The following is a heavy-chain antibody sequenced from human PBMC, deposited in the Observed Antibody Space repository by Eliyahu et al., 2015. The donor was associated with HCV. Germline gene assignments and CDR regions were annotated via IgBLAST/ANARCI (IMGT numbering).Heavy chain of an antibody. D-gene: IGHD4-17*01. V-gene: IGHV1-2*02. Sequence: QVQLVQSGAEVKKPGASVKDXCKASGYTFTGYYMHWVRQAPGQGLEXMGWINPNSGGTNYAQKFQGRVTMTRDTSISTAYMELSRLRSDDTAVYYCARDLIMTTVTRGDGMDVWGQGTTVTVSS. CDR1: GYTFTGYY. J-gene: IGHJ6*02. CDR3: ARDLIMTTVTRGDGMDV. CDR2: INPNSGGT.